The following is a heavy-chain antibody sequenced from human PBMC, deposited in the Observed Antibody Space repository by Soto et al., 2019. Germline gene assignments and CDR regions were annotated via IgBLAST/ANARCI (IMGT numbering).Heavy chain of an antibody. Sequence: SETLSLTCTVSGGSISSSSYYWGWIRQPPGKGLEWIGSIYYSGSTYYNPSLKSRVTISVDTSKNQFSLKLSSVTAADTAVYYCARHELTIFGVVKLNWFDPWGQGTLVTVSS. J-gene: IGHJ5*02. CDR1: GGSISSSSYY. CDR2: IYYSGST. V-gene: IGHV4-39*01. CDR3: ARHELTIFGVVKLNWFDP. D-gene: IGHD3-3*01.